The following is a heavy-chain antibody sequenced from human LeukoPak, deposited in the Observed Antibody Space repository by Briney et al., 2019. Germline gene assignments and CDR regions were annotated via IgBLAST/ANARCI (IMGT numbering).Heavy chain of an antibody. D-gene: IGHD4-11*01. CDR2: INHSGDST. CDR1: GFTFSNYA. V-gene: IGHV3-23*01. CDR3: HTKVGDDYSPH. Sequence: PGGSLRLSCAASGFTFSNYAMSWVRQAPGKGLEWVSGINHSGDSTYYADSVKGRFTISRDTSKNTLHLQMNSLRVEDTAVYYWHTKVGDDYSPHWGRGTLVTVFS. J-gene: IGHJ2*01.